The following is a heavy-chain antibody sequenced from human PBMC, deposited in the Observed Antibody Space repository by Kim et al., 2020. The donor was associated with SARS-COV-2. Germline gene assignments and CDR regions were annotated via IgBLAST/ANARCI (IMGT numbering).Heavy chain of an antibody. V-gene: IGHV3-7*03. J-gene: IGHJ4*02. CDR1: GFSFSGFW. D-gene: IGHD3-10*01. CDR2: IKQDGTET. Sequence: GGSLRLSCSGSGFSFSGFWMSWVRQAPGKGLEWVAKIKQDGTETYYVDSVEGRFSTSRDNAKNSVYLQLNRLRAENTAMYYCASLRGYYLGGSGSLV. CDR3: ASLRGYYL.